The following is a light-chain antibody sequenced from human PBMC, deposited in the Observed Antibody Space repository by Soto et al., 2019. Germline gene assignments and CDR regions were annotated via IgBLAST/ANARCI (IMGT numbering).Light chain of an antibody. CDR2: SNN. CDR3: AAWDDSLNGRVI. Sequence: QAVVTQPPSASGAPGQRVTISCSGSSSNIGRNTVFWYQQLPGMAPKLLIHSNNQRPSGVPDRFSGSKSGTSASLAISGLRSEDEADYYCAAWDDSLNGRVIFGGGTKLTVL. V-gene: IGLV1-44*01. CDR1: SSNIGRNT. J-gene: IGLJ2*01.